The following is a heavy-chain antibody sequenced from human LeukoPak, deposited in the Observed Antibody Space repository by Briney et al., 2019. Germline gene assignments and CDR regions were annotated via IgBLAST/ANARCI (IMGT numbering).Heavy chain of an antibody. Sequence: GGSLRLSCAASGFTFSSYSMNWVRQAPGKGLEWVSSISSSSSYKYYADSVKGRFTISRDNAKNSLYLQMNSLRAEDTAVYYCARVNFCSSTSCYYAFDIWGQGTMVTVSS. J-gene: IGHJ3*02. D-gene: IGHD2-2*01. V-gene: IGHV3-21*01. CDR2: ISSSSSYK. CDR1: GFTFSSYS. CDR3: ARVNFCSSTSCYYAFDI.